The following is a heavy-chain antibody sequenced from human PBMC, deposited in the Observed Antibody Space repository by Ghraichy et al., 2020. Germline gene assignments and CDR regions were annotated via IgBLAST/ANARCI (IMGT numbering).Heavy chain of an antibody. CDR2: IYHSGST. D-gene: IGHD6-13*01. Sequence: SETLSLTCTVSGYSISSGYYWGWIRQPPGKGLEWIGSIYHSGSTYYNPSLKSRVTISVDTSKNQFSLKLSSVTAADTAVYYCGRAAAGTATYDYWGQGTLVTVSS. J-gene: IGHJ4*02. V-gene: IGHV4-38-2*02. CDR3: GRAAAGTATYDY. CDR1: GYSISSGYY.